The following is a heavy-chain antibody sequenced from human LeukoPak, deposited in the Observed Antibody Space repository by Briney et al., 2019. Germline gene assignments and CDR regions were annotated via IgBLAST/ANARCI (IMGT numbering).Heavy chain of an antibody. J-gene: IGHJ4*02. CDR3: ATVDTEIWYFDY. CDR2: IYYSGST. CDR1: GGSISSYY. V-gene: IGHV4-59*12. D-gene: IGHD5-18*01. Sequence: PSETLSLTCTVSGGSISSYYWGWIRQPPGKGLEWIGYIYYSGSTYYNPSLKSRVTISVDRSKNQFSLKLSSVTAADTAVYYCATVDTEIWYFDYWGQGTLVTVSS.